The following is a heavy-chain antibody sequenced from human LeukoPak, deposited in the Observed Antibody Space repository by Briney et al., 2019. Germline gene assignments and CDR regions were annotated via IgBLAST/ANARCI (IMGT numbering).Heavy chain of an antibody. Sequence: GGYLRLSRAASGFTVSSNYTSWVRQAPGKGLEWVSIIYSSGNTDYADSVNGRFTTSRDNSKTTLYLQMSSRRAEDTAVYYCARASPHHDYWGQATLVTVCS. V-gene: IGHV3-53*01. D-gene: IGHD1-14*01. J-gene: IGHJ4*02. CDR1: GFTVSSNY. CDR2: IYSSGNT. CDR3: ARASPHHDY.